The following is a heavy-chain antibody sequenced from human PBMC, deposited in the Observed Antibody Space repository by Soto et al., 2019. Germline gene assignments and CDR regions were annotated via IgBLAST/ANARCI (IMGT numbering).Heavy chain of an antibody. CDR2: IYYSGST. J-gene: IGHJ1*01. CDR3: ARDHTPEKYFQH. V-gene: IGHV4-31*03. CDR1: GGSISSGGYY. Sequence: QVQLQESGPGLVKPSQTLSLTCTVSGGSISSGGYYWSWIRQHPGKGLEWIGYIYYSGSTYYNPSLKSRXXIXVXXSKTQFSLKLSSVTAADTAVYYCARDHTPEKYFQHWGQGTLVTVSS.